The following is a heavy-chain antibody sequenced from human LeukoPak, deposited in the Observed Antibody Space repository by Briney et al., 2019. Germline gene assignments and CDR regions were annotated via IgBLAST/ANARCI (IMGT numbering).Heavy chain of an antibody. CDR2: IYSSGST. D-gene: IGHD2-8*01. Sequence: SETLSLTCTASGGSISNYYWSWIRQPAGKGLEWIGRIYSSGSTNYNPSLNSRVTMSVDTSKNQFSLELSSVTAADTAVYYCARTSPKNGAFDMWGQGTVVTVSS. CDR1: GGSISNYY. J-gene: IGHJ3*02. V-gene: IGHV4-4*07. CDR3: ARTSPKNGAFDM.